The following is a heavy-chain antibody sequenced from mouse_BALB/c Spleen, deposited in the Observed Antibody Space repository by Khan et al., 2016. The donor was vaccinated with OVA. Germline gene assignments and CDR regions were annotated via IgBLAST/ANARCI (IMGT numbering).Heavy chain of an antibody. V-gene: IGHV9-3-1*01. J-gene: IGHJ1*01. D-gene: IGHD3-1*01. CDR2: INTYTGEP. Sequence: QIQLVQSGPELKKPGETVKISCKASGYTFTNYGMNWVKQAPGKGLKWMGWINTYTGEPTYADDFKGRFAFSLEPSANTAYLQLNNLKNEDTATYFCARSASDWCFDVWGAGTTVTVSS. CDR3: ARSASDWCFDV. CDR1: GYTFTNYG.